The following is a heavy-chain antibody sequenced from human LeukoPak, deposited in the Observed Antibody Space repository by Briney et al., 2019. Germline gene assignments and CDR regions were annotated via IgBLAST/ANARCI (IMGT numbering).Heavy chain of an antibody. CDR3: GRDNEGGSGHYMDV. CDR2: IYHSGST. CDR1: GYSISSGYY. D-gene: IGHD6-25*01. V-gene: IGHV4-38-2*02. Sequence: SETLSLTCTVSGYSISSGYYWGWIRQPPGKGLEWIGSIYHSGSTHYNPSLKSRVTISVDTSKNQFSLKLCSVTAADTAVYYCGRDNEGGSGHYMDVWGKGTTVTVSS. J-gene: IGHJ6*03.